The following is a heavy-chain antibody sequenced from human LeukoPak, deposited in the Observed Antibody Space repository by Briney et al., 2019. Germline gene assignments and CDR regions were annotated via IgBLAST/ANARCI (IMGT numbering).Heavy chain of an antibody. V-gene: IGHV3-23*01. Sequence: QTGGSLRLSCAASGFTFSSYAMSWVRQAPGKGLERVSAISGSGGSTYYADSVKGRFTISRDNSKNTLYLQMNSLRAEDTAVYYCAKYASARSGSTPRYYYYGMDVWGQGTTVIVSS. D-gene: IGHD3-10*01. CDR3: AKYASARSGSTPRYYYYGMDV. CDR2: ISGSGGST. J-gene: IGHJ6*02. CDR1: GFTFSSYA.